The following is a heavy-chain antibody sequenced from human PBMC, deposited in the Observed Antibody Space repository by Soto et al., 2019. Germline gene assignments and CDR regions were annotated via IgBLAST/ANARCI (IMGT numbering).Heavy chain of an antibody. CDR2: IIPIFGTA. CDR3: ARDGGRHSGGIDY. D-gene: IGHD1-26*01. V-gene: IGHV1-69*01. CDR1: GGTFSSYS. J-gene: IGHJ4*02. Sequence: QVQLVQSGAEVKKPGSSVKVSCKASGGTFSSYSINWVRQAPGQGLEWMGEIIPIFGTANYAQKFQGSVTITAHESTSTAYMELSSLRSEDTAVYCCARDGGRHSGGIDYCGQGTLVTVSS.